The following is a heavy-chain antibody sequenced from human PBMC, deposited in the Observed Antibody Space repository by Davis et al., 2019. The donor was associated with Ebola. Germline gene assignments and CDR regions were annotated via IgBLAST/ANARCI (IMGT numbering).Heavy chain of an antibody. Sequence: SETLSLTCTVSGGSISSGGYYWSWIRQPPGKGLEWIGEINHSGSTNYNPSLKSRVTISVDTSKNQFSLKLSSVTAADTAVYYCARHFTSHWGYYYGMDVWGQGTTVTVSS. V-gene: IGHV4-39*01. CDR2: INHSGST. J-gene: IGHJ6*02. CDR3: ARHFTSHWGYYYGMDV. CDR1: GGSISSGGYY. D-gene: IGHD2-2*01.